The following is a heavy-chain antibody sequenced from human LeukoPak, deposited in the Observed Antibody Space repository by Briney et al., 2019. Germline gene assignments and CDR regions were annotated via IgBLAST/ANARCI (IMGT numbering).Heavy chain of an antibody. CDR2: INPHRGVT. Sequence: ASVKVSCKASGYAFTDYYLHWVRQAPGQGLEWMAWINPHRGVTNYAQKFQGRVTATRDTSITTAYMELSRLRSDDTAVYYCARTPGGSYSDDWYFDLWGRGTLVTVSS. CDR1: GYAFTDYY. V-gene: IGHV1-2*02. J-gene: IGHJ2*01. CDR3: ARTPGGSYSDDWYFDL. D-gene: IGHD1-26*01.